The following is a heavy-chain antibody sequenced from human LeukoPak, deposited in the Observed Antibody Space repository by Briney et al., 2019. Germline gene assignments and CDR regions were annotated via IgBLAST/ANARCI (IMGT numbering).Heavy chain of an antibody. CDR2: ITTSSTYT. CDR1: GFSFSSFN. J-gene: IGHJ6*03. Sequence: TGGSLRLSCEASGFSFSSFNMDWVRQTPGKGLEWISSITTSSTYTFYADSVKGRFTISRDNARNSLYLQMNSLTAEDTAVYYCARDPYSGTYGNTYYYYMDVWGKGTTVTISS. V-gene: IGHV3-21*01. D-gene: IGHD1-26*01. CDR3: ARDPYSGTYGNTYYYYMDV.